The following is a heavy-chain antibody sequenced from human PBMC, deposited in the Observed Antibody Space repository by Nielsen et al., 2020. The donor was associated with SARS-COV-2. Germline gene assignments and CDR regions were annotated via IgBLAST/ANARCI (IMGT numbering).Heavy chain of an antibody. Sequence: SETLSLTCAVYGGSFSGYYWSWIRQPPGKGLEWIGEINHSGSTNYNPSLKSRVTISVDKSKNQFSLKLSSVTAADTAVYYCASLSGTGYPFDYWGQGTLVTVSS. CDR2: INHSGST. CDR1: GGSFSGYY. J-gene: IGHJ4*02. D-gene: IGHD3-9*01. CDR3: ASLSGTGYPFDY. V-gene: IGHV4-34*01.